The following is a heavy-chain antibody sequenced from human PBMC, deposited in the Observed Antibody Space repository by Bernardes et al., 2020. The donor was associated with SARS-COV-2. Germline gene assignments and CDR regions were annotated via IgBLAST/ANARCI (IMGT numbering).Heavy chain of an antibody. CDR3: TKDPQYSNDIDH. V-gene: IGHV3-23*01. J-gene: IGHJ4*02. CDR1: GFTFSSYA. CDR2: ISGSVGTT. Sequence: GGSLRLSCAASGFTFSSYAMSWVRQAPGKGLEWVSAISGSVGTTFYADSVKGRFTISRDNSKNTLYLLMNSLRAEDTAVYYCTKDPQYSNDIDHWGQGTLVTVSS. D-gene: IGHD1-26*01.